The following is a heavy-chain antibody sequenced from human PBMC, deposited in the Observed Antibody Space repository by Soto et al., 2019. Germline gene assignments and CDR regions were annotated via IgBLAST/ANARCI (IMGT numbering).Heavy chain of an antibody. J-gene: IGHJ3*02. CDR1: GDTFSNYA. V-gene: IGHV1-69*12. D-gene: IGHD1-7*01. CDR2: IVPICRTT. CDR3: AREASAPGTFREDASDI. Sequence: QVQLVQSGAEVKKSGSSVKVACKVSGDTFSNYAINWVRRAPGQGLEWMGAIVPICRTTNYAQKFQGRVTITADESTITAYMELSRLRSDDTATYYCAREASAPGTFREDASDIWGQGTKVTVSS.